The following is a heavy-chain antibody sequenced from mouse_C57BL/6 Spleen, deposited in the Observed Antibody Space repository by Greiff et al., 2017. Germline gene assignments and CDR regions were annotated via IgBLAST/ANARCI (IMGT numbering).Heavy chain of an antibody. CDR2: IDPENGDT. CDR3: TIGWGNHEKPY. Sequence: EVQLQQSGAELVRPGASVKLSCTASGFNIKDDYMPWVKQRPEQGLEWIGWIDPENGDTESASKFQGKATITADTSSNTAYLQLSSLASEDTAVYYCTIGWGNHEKPYWGQGTLVTVSA. V-gene: IGHV14-4*01. D-gene: IGHD2-1*01. J-gene: IGHJ3*01. CDR1: GFNIKDDY.